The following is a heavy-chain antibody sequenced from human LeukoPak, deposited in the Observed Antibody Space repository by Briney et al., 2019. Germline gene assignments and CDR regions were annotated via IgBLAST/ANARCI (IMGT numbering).Heavy chain of an antibody. D-gene: IGHD6-25*01. Sequence: SVKVSCKASGGTFSSYAISWVRQAPGQGLEWMGGIIPIFGTANSAQRFQGRVTITADESTSTAYMELSSLRSEDTAVYYCARSSRGHFHYYYYGMDVWGQGTTVTVSS. J-gene: IGHJ6*02. CDR3: ARSSRGHFHYYYYGMDV. CDR1: GGTFSSYA. V-gene: IGHV1-69*01. CDR2: IIPIFGTA.